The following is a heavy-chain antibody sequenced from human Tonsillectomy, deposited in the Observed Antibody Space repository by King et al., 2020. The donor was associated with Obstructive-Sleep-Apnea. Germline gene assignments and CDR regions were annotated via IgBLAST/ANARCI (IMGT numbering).Heavy chain of an antibody. D-gene: IGHD2-15*01. CDR1: GFTFSDYY. CDR3: ARVSICSGGSCYSGGAAYYFDY. CDR2: ITSSSSYT. V-gene: IGHV3-11*06. Sequence: QLVQSGGGLVKPGGSLRLSCAASGFTFSDYYMSWIRQAPGKGLEWVSYITSSSSYTNCADSVKGRFTISRDNAKNSLYLQMNSLRAEDTAVYYCARVSICSGGSCYSGGAAYYFDYWGQGTLVTVSS. J-gene: IGHJ4*02.